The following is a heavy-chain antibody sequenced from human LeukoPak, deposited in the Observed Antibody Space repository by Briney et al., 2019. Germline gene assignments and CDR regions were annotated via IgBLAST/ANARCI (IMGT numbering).Heavy chain of an antibody. CDR2: IKQDGSEK. CDR1: GFTFSSYW. V-gene: IGHV3-7*01. Sequence: GGSLRLSCAASGFTFSSYWMSWVRQAPGKGLEWVANIKQDGSEKYYVDSVKGRFTISRDNAKNSLYLQMNSLRAEDTAVYYCASLDGDAWWHYWGQGTLVTVSS. CDR3: ASLDGDAWWHY. D-gene: IGHD2-15*01. J-gene: IGHJ4*02.